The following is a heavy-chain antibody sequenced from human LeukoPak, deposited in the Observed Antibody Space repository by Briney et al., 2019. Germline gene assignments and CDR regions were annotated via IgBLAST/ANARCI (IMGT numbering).Heavy chain of an antibody. J-gene: IGHJ4*02. CDR3: AKDLNSGDSSSWQRVPDY. V-gene: IGHV3-30*02. CDR1: GFTFSSYG. Sequence: GGSLRLSCAASGFTFSSYGMHWVRQAPGKGLEWVAFIRYDGSNKYYADSVKGRFTISRDNSKNTLYLQMNSLRAEDTAVYYCAKDLNSGDSSSWQRVPDYWGQGTLVTVSS. D-gene: IGHD6-13*01. CDR2: IRYDGSNK.